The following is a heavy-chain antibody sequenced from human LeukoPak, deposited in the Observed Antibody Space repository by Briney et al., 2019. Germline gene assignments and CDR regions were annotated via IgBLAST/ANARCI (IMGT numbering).Heavy chain of an antibody. D-gene: IGHD3-10*01. V-gene: IGHV3-74*01. Sequence: GGSLRLSCAASGFTFSNYWMHWVRQAPGKGLVWVSRIHSDGSSTSYADSVKGRFTISRDNAKNTLYLQMNSLRAEDTAVYYCARTEYYYGSGSGYFQHWGQGTLVTVSS. CDR3: ARTEYYYGSGSGYFQH. CDR2: IHSDGSST. CDR1: GFTFSNYW. J-gene: IGHJ1*01.